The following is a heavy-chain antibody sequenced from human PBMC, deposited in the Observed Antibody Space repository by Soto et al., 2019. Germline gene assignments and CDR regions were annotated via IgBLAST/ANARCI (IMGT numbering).Heavy chain of an antibody. V-gene: IGHV3-13*01. D-gene: IGHD3-10*01. CDR3: ARGPRGSLVRGAIPLPSDY. Sequence: PGGSLGLSCAASGVTFCSYDVDGVRQDTGKGLEWVSAIGTAGDTYYPGSVKGRFTISRENAKNSLYLQMNSLRAEDTAVYYCARGPRGSLVRGAIPLPSDYWGQGTLVTVSS. J-gene: IGHJ4*02. CDR2: IGTAGDT. CDR1: GVTFCSYD.